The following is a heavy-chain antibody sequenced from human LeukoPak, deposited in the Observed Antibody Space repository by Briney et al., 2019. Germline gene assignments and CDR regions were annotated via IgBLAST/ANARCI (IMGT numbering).Heavy chain of an antibody. J-gene: IGHJ4*02. CDR3: AGYYYDSSGYHPLDY. Sequence: GGSLRLSCEGSSFTFSSYMMTWVRQAPGKGLEWVSSISSSGSYIFYADSMKGRFTISRDNAKNSLYLQMNSLRAEDTAVYYCAGYYYDSSGYHPLDYWGQGTLVTVSS. CDR2: ISSSGSYI. D-gene: IGHD3-22*01. V-gene: IGHV3-21*04. CDR1: SFTFSSYM.